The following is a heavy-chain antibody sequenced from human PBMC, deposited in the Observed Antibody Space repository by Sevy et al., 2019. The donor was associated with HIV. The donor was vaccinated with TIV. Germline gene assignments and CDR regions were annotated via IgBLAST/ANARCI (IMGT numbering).Heavy chain of an antibody. V-gene: IGHV4-31*11. Sequence: SETLSLTCAVSGGSISSGGYYWSWIRQRPGKGLEWMGYIYYSGKTYYNPSLTSLKSQITISLDTSENQFSLKLSSVTAADTAVYFCARSLTRIFGIPNWFDLWGQGTLVTVSS. D-gene: IGHD3-3*01. CDR2: IYYSGKT. CDR3: ARSLTRIFGIPNWFDL. J-gene: IGHJ5*02. CDR1: GGSISSGGYY.